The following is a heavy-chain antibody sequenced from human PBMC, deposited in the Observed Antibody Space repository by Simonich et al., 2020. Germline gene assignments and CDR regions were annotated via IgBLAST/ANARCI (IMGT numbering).Heavy chain of an antibody. CDR1: VGSFSGYY. Sequence: QVQLQQWGAGLLKPSETLSLTCAVFVGSFSGYYWCWIRQPPGKGLEWIGENNHSGSTKYNPSLKSRVTISVDTSKNQFSLKLSSVTAADTAVYYCARHLQLGPFDYWGQGTLVTVSS. J-gene: IGHJ4*02. CDR3: ARHLQLGPFDY. CDR2: NNHSGST. V-gene: IGHV4-34*01. D-gene: IGHD1-1*01.